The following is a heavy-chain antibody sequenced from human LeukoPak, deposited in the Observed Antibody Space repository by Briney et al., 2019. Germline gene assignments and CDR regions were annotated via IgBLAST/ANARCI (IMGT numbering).Heavy chain of an antibody. D-gene: IGHD2-15*01. CDR3: ARVVGSGDSGPADY. CDR1: GYTFTGYY. V-gene: IGHV1-2*02. CDR2: INPNSGGT. J-gene: IGHJ4*02. Sequence: ASVKVSCKASGYTFTGYYIHWVRQAPGQGLEWMGWINPNSGGTNYAQNFQGRVTMTRDTSISTAYMELSRLRSDDTAVYYCARVVGSGDSGPADYWGQGTLVTVSS.